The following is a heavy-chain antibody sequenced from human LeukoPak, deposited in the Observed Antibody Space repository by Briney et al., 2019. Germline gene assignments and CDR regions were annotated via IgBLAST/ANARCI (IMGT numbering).Heavy chain of an antibody. CDR1: GYSFTSYW. CDR3: ARQGSSGYSDY. V-gene: IGHV5-51*01. D-gene: IGHD3-22*01. CDR2: IYTGNSNT. J-gene: IGHJ4*02. Sequence: GESLKISCQGSGYSFTSYWIGWVRQMPGKGREWMGIIYTGNSNTRYSPSFQGQVTISADKSISTAYLQWSSLKASDTAMYYCARQGSSGYSDYWGQGTLVTVSS.